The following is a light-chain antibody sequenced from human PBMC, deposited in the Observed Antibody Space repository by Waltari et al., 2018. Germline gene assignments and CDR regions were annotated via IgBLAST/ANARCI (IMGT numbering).Light chain of an antibody. CDR3: SSRNGRANQVV. J-gene: IGLJ3*02. CDR1: SLRTSY. V-gene: IGLV3-19*01. CDR2: GKD. Sequence: SSELTQDPAVSVALGQTVRITCQGDSLRTSYACWYQLKPGQAPVLVIYGKDKRPSGIPDRIAGYSSGATSSLTITGAQAEDEADYYCSSRNGRANQVVFAGGTKVTVL.